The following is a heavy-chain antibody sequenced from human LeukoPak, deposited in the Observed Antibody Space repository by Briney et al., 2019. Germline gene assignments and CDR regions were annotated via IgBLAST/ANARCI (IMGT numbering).Heavy chain of an antibody. CDR1: GFTFSSYA. CDR2: ISYDGSNK. V-gene: IGHV3-30-3*01. D-gene: IGHD6-19*01. Sequence: GGSLRLSCAASGFTFSSYAMHWVRQAPGKGLEWVAVISYDGSNKYYADSVKGRFTISRDNSKNTLYLQMNSLRAEDTAVYYCAREPVPGYSSGWDDAFDIWGQGTMVTVS. J-gene: IGHJ3*02. CDR3: AREPVPGYSSGWDDAFDI.